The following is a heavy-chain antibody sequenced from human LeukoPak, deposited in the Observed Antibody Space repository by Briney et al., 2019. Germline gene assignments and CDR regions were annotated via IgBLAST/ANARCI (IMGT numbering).Heavy chain of an antibody. CDR3: ARGLRYFDPYYFDY. J-gene: IGHJ4*02. CDR2: ISGSGGST. Sequence: GGSLRLSCAASGFTFSSYAMNWVRQAPGKGLEWVSTISGSGGSTYYADSVKGRFTISRDNSKNTLYLQMNSLRAEDTAVYYCARGLRYFDPYYFDYWGQGTLVTVSS. V-gene: IGHV3-23*01. CDR1: GFTFSSYA. D-gene: IGHD3-9*01.